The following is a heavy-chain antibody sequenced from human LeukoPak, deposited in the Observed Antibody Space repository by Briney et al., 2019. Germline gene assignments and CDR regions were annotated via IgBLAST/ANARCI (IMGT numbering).Heavy chain of an antibody. CDR1: GYTFTSYG. V-gene: IGHV1-18*01. D-gene: IGHD2-2*02. J-gene: IGHJ4*02. CDR3: ARDALIPTGLRPFDY. CDR2: ISAYNGNT. Sequence: ASVKVSCKASGYTFTSYGISWVRQAPGQGLEWMGWISAYNGNTNYAQKLQGRVTMTTDTSTSTAYMELRSLRSDDTAVYYCARDALIPTGLRPFDYWGQGTLVTVSS.